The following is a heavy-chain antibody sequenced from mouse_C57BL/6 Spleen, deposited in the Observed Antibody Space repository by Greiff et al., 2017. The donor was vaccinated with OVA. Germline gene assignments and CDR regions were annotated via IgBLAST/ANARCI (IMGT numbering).Heavy chain of an antibody. CDR1: GYTFTSYW. CDR2: IDPSDSYT. Sequence: VQLQQPGAELVKPGASVKLSCKASGYTFTSYWMQWVKQRPGQGLEWIGEIDPSDSYTNYNQKFKGKATLTVDTSSSTAYMQLSSLTSEDSAVYYCARGRGWSTGAMDYWGQGTSVTVSS. V-gene: IGHV1-50*01. D-gene: IGHD1-1*01. CDR3: ARGRGWSTGAMDY. J-gene: IGHJ4*01.